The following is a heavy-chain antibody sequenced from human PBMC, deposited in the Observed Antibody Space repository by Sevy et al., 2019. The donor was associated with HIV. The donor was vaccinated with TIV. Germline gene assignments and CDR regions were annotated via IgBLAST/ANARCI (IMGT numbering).Heavy chain of an antibody. CDR1: GGSISSSSYY. CDR2: IYYSGST. CDR3: ARFRRGGYNYRDAFDI. D-gene: IGHD5-12*01. V-gene: IGHV4-39*01. Sequence: SETLSLTCTVSGGSISSSSYYWGWIRQPPGKGLEWIGSIYYSGSTYYNPSLKSRVTISVDTSKNQFSLKLSSVTAADTAVYYCARFRRGGYNYRDAFDIWGQGTMVTVSS. J-gene: IGHJ3*02.